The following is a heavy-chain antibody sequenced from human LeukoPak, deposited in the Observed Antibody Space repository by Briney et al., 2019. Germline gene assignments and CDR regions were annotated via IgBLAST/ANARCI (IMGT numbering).Heavy chain of an antibody. Sequence: SETLSLICTVSGGSINSHYWSWIRQPAGRGLEWIGRIYVSGSTNHNPSLQSRVTMSVDTSKNQFSLKLSSVTAADTAVYYCARGSYDFWSGYYQFDYWGQGTLVTVSS. CDR3: ARGSYDFWSGYYQFDY. CDR1: GGSINSHY. D-gene: IGHD3-3*01. V-gene: IGHV4-4*07. CDR2: IYVSGST. J-gene: IGHJ4*02.